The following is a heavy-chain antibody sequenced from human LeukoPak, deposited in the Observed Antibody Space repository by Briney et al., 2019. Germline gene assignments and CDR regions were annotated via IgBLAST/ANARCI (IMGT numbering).Heavy chain of an antibody. CDR1: GGTFSSYA. CDR3: AKENAYYYDSSGYSEY. CDR2: IIPIIGTA. J-gene: IGHJ4*02. D-gene: IGHD3-22*01. V-gene: IGHV1-69*05. Sequence: ASVKVSCKASGGTFSSYAISWVREAPGQGLECMGRIIPIIGTANYTQKFQGRVTITTNESTSTAYMQLNSLRTEDRAVYYCAKENAYYYDSSGYSEYWGQGTLVTVSS.